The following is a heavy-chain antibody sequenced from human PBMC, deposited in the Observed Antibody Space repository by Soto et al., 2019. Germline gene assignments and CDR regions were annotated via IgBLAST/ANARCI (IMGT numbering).Heavy chain of an antibody. CDR2: IYYSGST. V-gene: IGHV4-30-4*01. J-gene: IGHJ5*02. CDR3: AREQLEGNWFDP. CDR1: GGSISSGDYY. Sequence: SETLSLTRTFSGGSISSGDYYLSWIRQPPGKGLEWIGYIYYSGSTYYNPSLKSRVTISVDTSKNQFSLKLSSVTAADTAVYYCAREQLEGNWFDPWGQGTLVNVSS. D-gene: IGHD1-1*01.